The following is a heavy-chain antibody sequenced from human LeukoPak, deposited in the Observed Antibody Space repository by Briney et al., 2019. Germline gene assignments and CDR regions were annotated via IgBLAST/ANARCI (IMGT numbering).Heavy chain of an antibody. CDR3: ARDHNYAFDN. D-gene: IGHD1-1*01. Sequence: GGSLRLSCAASGFIFSDYSMNWVRQAPGKGLEWISYIGLSSGRTMYADSVKGRFTISGDNAKDSLYLQMNSLRVEDTAVYFCARDHNYAFDNWGQGILVTVSS. J-gene: IGHJ4*02. CDR1: GFIFSDYS. V-gene: IGHV3-48*04. CDR2: IGLSSGRT.